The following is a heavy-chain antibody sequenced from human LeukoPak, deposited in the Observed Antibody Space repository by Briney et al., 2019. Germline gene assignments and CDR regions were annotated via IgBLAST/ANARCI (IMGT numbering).Heavy chain of an antibody. CDR3: AKARVTTGYYMQVDY. V-gene: IGHV3-23*01. CDR1: GSIFSTYA. CDR2: ISASGTT. J-gene: IGHJ4*02. D-gene: IGHD3-9*01. Sequence: PGGSLRLSCAASGSIFSTYAMTWVRQAPGKGLEWVSVISASGTTHYADSMKGQFTISRDNSKNTVYPQLSSLRPEDTAVYYCAKARVTTGYYMQVDYWGQGTLVTVSS.